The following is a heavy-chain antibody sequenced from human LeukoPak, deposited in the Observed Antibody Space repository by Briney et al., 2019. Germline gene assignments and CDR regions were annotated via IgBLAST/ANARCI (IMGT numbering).Heavy chain of an antibody. CDR1: GFTFSSYE. Sequence: GGSLRLSCAASGFTFSSYEMNWVRQAPGKGLEWVSSISSSSSYIYYADSVKGRFTISRDNAKNSLYLQMNSLRAEDTAVYYCASTYSSSSLNPWGQGTLVTVSS. J-gene: IGHJ5*02. CDR3: ASTYSSSSLNP. V-gene: IGHV3-21*01. CDR2: ISSSSSYI. D-gene: IGHD6-6*01.